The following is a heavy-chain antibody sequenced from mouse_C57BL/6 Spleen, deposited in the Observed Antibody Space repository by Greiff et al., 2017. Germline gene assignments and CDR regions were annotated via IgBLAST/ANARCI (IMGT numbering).Heavy chain of an antibody. Sequence: EVQVVESEGGLLQPGSSMRLSCTSSGFTFSAYYMALVRHVPEKGLEWVANINYEGSSTYYLDSLKSRFIISRDNAKNILYLHMISLKSEDTATYYCARDNGSSYDYWGQGTTLTVSS. CDR2: INYEGSST. D-gene: IGHD1-1*01. CDR3: ARDNGSSYDY. J-gene: IGHJ2*01. V-gene: IGHV5-16*01. CDR1: GFTFSAYY.